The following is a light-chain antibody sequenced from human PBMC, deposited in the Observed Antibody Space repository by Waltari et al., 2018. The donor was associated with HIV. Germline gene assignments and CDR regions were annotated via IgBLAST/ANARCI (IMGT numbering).Light chain of an antibody. Sequence: LTQSPGTLSLSPGERATLSCRASQSVSSTYFGWYQQKPGQAPRLLIYAASSRATGIPDRFSGSGSGTDFTLTISRLEPEDFAVYYCQQYSSSFPVTFGGGTKVEIK. CDR1: QSVSSTY. CDR2: AAS. J-gene: IGKJ4*01. CDR3: QQYSSSFPVT. V-gene: IGKV3-20*01.